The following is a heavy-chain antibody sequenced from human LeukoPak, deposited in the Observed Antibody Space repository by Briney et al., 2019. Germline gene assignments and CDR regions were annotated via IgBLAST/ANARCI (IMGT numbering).Heavy chain of an antibody. V-gene: IGHV4-59*01. J-gene: IGHJ4*02. CDR1: GVSISSDY. D-gene: IGHD3-10*01. CDR2: IYYSGST. CDR3: ATYGRNYGTFYFDY. Sequence: PSETLSLTCPVTGVSISSDYWCWLRQPPGKGLEWIRYIYYSGSTNYNPSLESRVSMSLDTSKTQFSLKLRSVTAADTAVYYCATYGRNYGTFYFDYWGQGTLVTVSS.